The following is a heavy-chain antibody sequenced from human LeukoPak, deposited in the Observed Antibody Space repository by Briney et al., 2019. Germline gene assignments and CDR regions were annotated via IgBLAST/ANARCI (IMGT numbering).Heavy chain of an antibody. V-gene: IGHV3-23*01. CDR2: LTSRSST. D-gene: IGHD3-10*01. CDR3: AKDGEWGQFDN. J-gene: IGHJ4*02. Sequence: GGSLRLSCGASGFTFSSYGMHWVRQAPGKGLEWVSGLTSRSSTYYADAVKGRFTISRDNSQNTVYLQMNSLRAEDTAVYYCAKDGEWGQFDNWGQGTLVTVSS. CDR1: GFTFSSYG.